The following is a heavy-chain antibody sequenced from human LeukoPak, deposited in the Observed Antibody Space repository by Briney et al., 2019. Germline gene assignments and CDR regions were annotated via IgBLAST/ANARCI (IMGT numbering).Heavy chain of an antibody. D-gene: IGHD6-6*01. Sequence: ASVKVSCKASGYTFTGYYMHWVRQAPGQGLEWMGCINPNSGGTNYAQKFQGRVTMTRDTSISTAYMELSRLRSDDTAVYYCARDRGVEYSSAFDYWGQGTLVTVSS. CDR1: GYTFTGYY. CDR3: ARDRGVEYSSAFDY. CDR2: INPNSGGT. V-gene: IGHV1-2*02. J-gene: IGHJ4*02.